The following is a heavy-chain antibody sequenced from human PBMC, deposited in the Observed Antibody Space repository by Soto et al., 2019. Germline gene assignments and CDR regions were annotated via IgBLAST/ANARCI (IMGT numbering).Heavy chain of an antibody. CDR2: ISSSGSTI. CDR1: GFTFSSYE. Sequence: GGSLRLSCAASGFTFSSYEMNWVRQAPGKGLEWVSYISSSGSTIYYADSVKGRFTISRDNAKNSLYLQMNRLRAEDTALYYCAKDRYSSSAYYYYGMDAWGQGTTVTVSS. D-gene: IGHD6-6*01. V-gene: IGHV3-48*03. J-gene: IGHJ6*02. CDR3: AKDRYSSSAYYYYGMDA.